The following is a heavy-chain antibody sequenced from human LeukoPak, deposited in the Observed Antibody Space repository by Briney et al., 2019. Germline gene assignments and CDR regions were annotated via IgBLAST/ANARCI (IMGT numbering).Heavy chain of an antibody. Sequence: SETLSLTCAVYGGPFSGYYWSWIRQPPGKGLEWIGEINHSGSTNYNPSLKSRVTISVDTSKNQFSLKLSSVTAADTAAYYCARGGIYCSSTSCFPEGYYYGMDVWGQGTTVTVSS. CDR3: ARGGIYCSSTSCFPEGYYYGMDV. V-gene: IGHV4-34*01. D-gene: IGHD2-2*01. CDR1: GGPFSGYY. J-gene: IGHJ6*02. CDR2: INHSGST.